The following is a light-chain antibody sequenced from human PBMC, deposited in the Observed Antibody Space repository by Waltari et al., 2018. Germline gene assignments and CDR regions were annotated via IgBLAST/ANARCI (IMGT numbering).Light chain of an antibody. CDR1: QSVSSY. Sequence: EIVLTQSPATLSLSPGERATLPCRASQSVSSYLAWYQPKPGQAPRLPIYDASNRATGIPARFSGSGSGTDFTLTISSLEPEDFAVYYCQQRSNPITFGQGTRLEIK. CDR3: QQRSNPIT. V-gene: IGKV3-11*01. CDR2: DAS. J-gene: IGKJ5*01.